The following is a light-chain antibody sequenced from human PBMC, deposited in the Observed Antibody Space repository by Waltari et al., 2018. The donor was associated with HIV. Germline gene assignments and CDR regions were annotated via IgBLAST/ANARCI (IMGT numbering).Light chain of an antibody. V-gene: IGLV3-21*04. CDR2: HVS. CDR1: NIGSKS. Sequence: SYVVTQPPSVSVAPGQTARISCGGDNIGSKSVHWYQQRPGQAPVLVIYHVSDRPSGCPERCSSSSSGNTDTLTVSRVEAGDEADYFCQVWDTATAHVIFGGGTKLTVL. CDR3: QVWDTATAHVI. J-gene: IGLJ2*01.